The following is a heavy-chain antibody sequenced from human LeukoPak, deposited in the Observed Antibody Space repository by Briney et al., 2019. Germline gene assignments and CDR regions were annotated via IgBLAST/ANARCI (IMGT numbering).Heavy chain of an antibody. CDR1: EYIFTSNY. Sequence: GASVKVSCKASEYIFTSNYIHWVRQAPGQGLEWMGIINPSGGSTNYAQKLQGRVTMTRDTSTSTVYMELSSLRSEDTAVYYCARDTDYGDDSWFDPWGQGTLVTVSS. V-gene: IGHV1-46*04. CDR3: ARDTDYGDDSWFDP. CDR2: INPSGGST. D-gene: IGHD4-17*01. J-gene: IGHJ5*02.